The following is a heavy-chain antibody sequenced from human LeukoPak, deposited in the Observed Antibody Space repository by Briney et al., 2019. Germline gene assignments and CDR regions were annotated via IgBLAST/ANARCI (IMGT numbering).Heavy chain of an antibody. Sequence: GGSLRLSCAASGFTFSSYSMNWVRQTPGKGLEWVSSISASSSYIYYADSVEGRFTISRDNAKNSLYLQMNSLRADDTAVYYCARDNLEDDYYYYMDVWGKGTTVTVSS. D-gene: IGHD1-14*01. CDR1: GFTFSSYS. J-gene: IGHJ6*03. V-gene: IGHV3-21*01. CDR3: ARDNLEDDYYYYMDV. CDR2: ISASSSYI.